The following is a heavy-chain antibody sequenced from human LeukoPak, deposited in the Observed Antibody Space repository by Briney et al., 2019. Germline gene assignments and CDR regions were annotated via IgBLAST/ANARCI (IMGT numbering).Heavy chain of an antibody. CDR3: AKAEDQNWFDP. Sequence: GGSLRLSCAASGFTFSSYGMHWVRQAPGKGLEWVAVISYDGSNKYYADSVKGRFTISRDNSKNTLYLQMNSLRAEDTAVYYCAKAEDQNWFDPWGQGTLVTVSS. CDR2: ISYDGSNK. D-gene: IGHD2-2*01. CDR1: GFTFSSYG. V-gene: IGHV3-30*18. J-gene: IGHJ5*02.